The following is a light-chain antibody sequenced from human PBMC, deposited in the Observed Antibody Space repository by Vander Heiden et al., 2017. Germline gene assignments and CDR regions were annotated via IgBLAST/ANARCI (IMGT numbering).Light chain of an antibody. CDR1: SSYIGYHDH. CDR3: CSDTRSSTLV. J-gene: IGLJ1*01. Sequence: QSALTQPASVSGSPGPSITISCTVTSSYIGYHDHVSWYQQHPGKVPKVIIYEVSKRPSGVSNRFSGSKSGNTASLTISGLQAEDDADYYCCSDTRSSTLVFGTGTKVTAL. V-gene: IGLV2-14*01. CDR2: EVS.